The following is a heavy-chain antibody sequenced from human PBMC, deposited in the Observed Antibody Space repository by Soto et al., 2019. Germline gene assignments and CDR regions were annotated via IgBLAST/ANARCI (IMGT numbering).Heavy chain of an antibody. CDR2: IYHSGST. CDR3: ARGSLFGWTTAAAGFDY. CDR1: GGSISSSNW. D-gene: IGHD6-13*01. Sequence: SETLSLTCAVSGGSISSSNWWSWVRQPPGKGLEWIGEIYHSGSTNYNPSLKCRVTISVDKSKNQFSLKLSSVTAADTAVYYCARGSLFGWTTAAAGFDYWGQGTLVTVSS. V-gene: IGHV4-4*02. J-gene: IGHJ4*02.